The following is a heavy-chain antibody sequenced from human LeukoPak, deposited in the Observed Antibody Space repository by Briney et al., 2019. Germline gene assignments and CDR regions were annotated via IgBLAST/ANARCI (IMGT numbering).Heavy chain of an antibody. CDR3: VRAAGSSSWST. Sequence: PSETLSLTCTVSGGSISSYYWSWIRQPPGKGLEWIGYVYYSGSTNYNPSLKSRVYISVYTSKNQFSLKLRSVTAADTAVYYCVRAAGSSSWSTWGQGALVTVSS. D-gene: IGHD6-13*01. CDR1: GGSISSYY. CDR2: VYYSGST. J-gene: IGHJ5*02. V-gene: IGHV4-59*01.